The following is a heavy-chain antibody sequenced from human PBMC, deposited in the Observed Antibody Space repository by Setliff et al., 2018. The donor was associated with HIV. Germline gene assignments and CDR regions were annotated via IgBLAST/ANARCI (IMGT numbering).Heavy chain of an antibody. V-gene: IGHV3-23*01. CDR1: GFTFSSYA. D-gene: IGHD1-26*01. Sequence: GGSLRLSCAASGFTFSSYAITWVRQAPGKGLEWVSAISGSGDSTFYADSVQGRFTISRDNAKNSLLLQMNSLRAEDTAVYYGARDRGGSYTPLDYWGQGTLVTVSS. CDR3: ARDRGGSYTPLDY. J-gene: IGHJ4*02. CDR2: ISGSGDST.